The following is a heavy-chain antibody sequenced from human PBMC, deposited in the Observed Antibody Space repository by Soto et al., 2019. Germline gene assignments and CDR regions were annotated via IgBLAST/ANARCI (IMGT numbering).Heavy chain of an antibody. V-gene: IGHV1-18*01. D-gene: IGHD3-22*01. J-gene: IGHJ3*02. CDR1: GYTFTTSG. CDR2: ISTYNDKI. Sequence: ASVKVSCKASGYTFTTSGISWVRQAPGQGLEWMGWISTYNDKINYAQNLQGRVSLTTDTSTSTAYMELRSLRFDDTAVYYCAPDHAYDSSGPWGGSDAFDIWGQGPMFT. CDR3: APDHAYDSSGPWGGSDAFDI.